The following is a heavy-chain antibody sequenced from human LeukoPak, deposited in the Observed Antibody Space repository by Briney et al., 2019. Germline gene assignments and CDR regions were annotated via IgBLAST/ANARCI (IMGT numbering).Heavy chain of an antibody. Sequence: SETLSLTCTVSGGSINSYYWSWIRQPPGKGLEWIGYIYYSGSTNYNPSLKSRVTISVDTSKNQFSLKLSSVTAADTAVYYCARALHFGVDDAFDIWGQGTMVTVSS. CDR1: GGSINSYY. CDR2: IYYSGST. J-gene: IGHJ3*02. D-gene: IGHD3-3*01. V-gene: IGHV4-59*01. CDR3: ARALHFGVDDAFDI.